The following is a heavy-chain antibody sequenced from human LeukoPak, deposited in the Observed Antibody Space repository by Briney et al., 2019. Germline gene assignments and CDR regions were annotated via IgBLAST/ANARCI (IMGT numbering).Heavy chain of an antibody. J-gene: IGHJ4*02. CDR3: ARRIVIAGLFDY. Sequence: SQTLSLACAVSGGSISSGGYYWGWIRQPPGKGLEWIGYIFYSGSTYYNPSLQSRVTISMDRSENQISLKLSSVTAADTAIYHCARRIVIAGLFDYWGQGTLVTVSS. CDR2: IFYSGST. V-gene: IGHV4-30-2*01. D-gene: IGHD2-15*01. CDR1: GGSISSGGYY.